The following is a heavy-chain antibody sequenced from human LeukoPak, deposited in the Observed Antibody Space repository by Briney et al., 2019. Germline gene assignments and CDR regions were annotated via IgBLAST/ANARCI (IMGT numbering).Heavy chain of an antibody. D-gene: IGHD5-24*01. V-gene: IGHV3-30*04. CDR2: ISYDGSNK. J-gene: IGHJ5*02. CDR1: GFTFSSYA. Sequence: GGSLRLSCAASGFTFSSYAMHWVRQAPGKGLEWVAVISYDGSNKYYADSVKGRFTISRDNSKNTLYLQMNSLRAEDTAVYYCARDHKRWLQLSEANWFDPWGQGTLVTVSS. CDR3: ARDHKRWLQLSEANWFDP.